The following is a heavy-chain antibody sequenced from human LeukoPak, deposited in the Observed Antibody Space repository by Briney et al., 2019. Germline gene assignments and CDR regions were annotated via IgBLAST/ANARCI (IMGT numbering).Heavy chain of an antibody. D-gene: IGHD6-13*01. J-gene: IGHJ5*02. CDR1: GYTFTGYY. Sequence: ASVKVSCKASGYTFTGYYMHWVRQAPGQGLEWMGWISTNTGNPTYAQGFTGRFVFSLDISVNTAYLQISSLKAEDSAVYYCARQNTIAAPGTRFDPWGQGTLVTVSS. CDR3: ARQNTIAAPGTRFDP. V-gene: IGHV7-4-1*02. CDR2: ISTNTGNP.